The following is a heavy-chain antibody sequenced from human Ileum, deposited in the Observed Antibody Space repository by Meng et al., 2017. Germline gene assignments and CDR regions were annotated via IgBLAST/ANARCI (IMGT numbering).Heavy chain of an antibody. CDR2: IYWHDYK. V-gene: IGHV2-5*01. CDR1: SFSRSPPGGA. J-gene: IGHJ5*02. CDR3: ARRLPVDLQTYSNNWFDP. D-gene: IGHD2-21*01. Sequence: ITLTERGPMLVQPSQHVTLDWAFSSFSRSPPGGAVGWLRQPPGKAPELLSLIYWHDYKHYRPSLERRLSISKDTSKNQVVLTMTNLDPVDTGTYFCARRLPVDLQTYSNNWFDPWGQGTLVTVSS.